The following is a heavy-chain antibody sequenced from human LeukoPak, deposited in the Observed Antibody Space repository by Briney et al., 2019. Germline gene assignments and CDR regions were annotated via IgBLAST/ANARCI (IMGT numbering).Heavy chain of an antibody. CDR2: IYPGDSDT. CDR3: VIYGSGSYFDY. J-gene: IGHJ4*02. D-gene: IGHD3-10*01. V-gene: IGHV5-51*01. Sequence: GESLKISCKGSGYNFTNYWIGWVRQKPGKGLEWMGIIYPGDSDTKYSPPFEGQVTISADKSINTAYLQWSSLKASDTAMYYCVIYGSGSYFDYWGQGTLVIVSS. CDR1: GYNFTNYW.